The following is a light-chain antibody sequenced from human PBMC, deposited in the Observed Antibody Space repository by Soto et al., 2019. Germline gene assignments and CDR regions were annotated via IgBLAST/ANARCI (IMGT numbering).Light chain of an antibody. CDR3: SSYTTSRAYV. CDR2: EVS. V-gene: IGLV2-14*01. Sequence: SALTQPASASGSPGQSITISCTGTSSDVGAYNYVSWYQQQSGKAPKPMIHEVSNRPSGVSNRFSGSKSGNTASLTISGLQAEDEADYYCSSYTTSRAYVFGIGTKVTVL. J-gene: IGLJ1*01. CDR1: SSDVGAYNY.